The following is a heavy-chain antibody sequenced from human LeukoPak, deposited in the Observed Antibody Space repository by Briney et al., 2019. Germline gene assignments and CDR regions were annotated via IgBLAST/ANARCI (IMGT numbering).Heavy chain of an antibody. CDR2: ISSSSSYI. J-gene: IGHJ4*02. Sequence: GGSLRLSCAASGFTFSSYSMNWVRQAPGKGLEWVSSISSSSSYIYYADSVKGRFTISRDNAKNSLYLQMNSLRAEDTAVYYCARDLSIVGATRGCLDYWGQGTLVTVSS. CDR3: ARDLSIVGATRGCLDY. V-gene: IGHV3-21*01. CDR1: GFTFSSYS. D-gene: IGHD1-26*01.